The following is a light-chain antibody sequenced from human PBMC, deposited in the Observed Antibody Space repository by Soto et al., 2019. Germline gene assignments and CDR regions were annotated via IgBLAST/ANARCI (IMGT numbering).Light chain of an antibody. CDR3: QQSYSLLWT. CDR1: QSVSTY. J-gene: IGKJ1*01. Sequence: DIQMTQSPSSLSASVGDRVTITCRASQSVSTYLNWYQQKPGKAPKVLIYGASSLQSGVPSRFSGSGSGTDFTLTISSLQREDFATYYCQQSYSLLWTFGQGTKVEIK. V-gene: IGKV1-39*01. CDR2: GAS.